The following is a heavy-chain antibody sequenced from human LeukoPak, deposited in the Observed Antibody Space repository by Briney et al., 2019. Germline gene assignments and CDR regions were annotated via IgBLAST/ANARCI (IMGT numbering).Heavy chain of an antibody. D-gene: IGHD3-22*01. CDR3: ASAANYCHDTSGYCPADAFDI. CDR1: GESFRDYY. Sequence: SETLSLTCAVYGESFRDYYWRWVRQNPAKGLEGIGEINYGGSTNYKPSLTSRVTISVDTSRNEFSLNLRYVTAADTAVYYCASAANYCHDTSGYCPADAFDIWGRGTMVTVSS. V-gene: IGHV4-34*01. J-gene: IGHJ3*02. CDR2: INYGGST.